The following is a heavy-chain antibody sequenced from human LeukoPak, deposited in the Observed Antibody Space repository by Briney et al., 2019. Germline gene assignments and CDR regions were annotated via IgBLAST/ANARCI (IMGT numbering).Heavy chain of an antibody. J-gene: IGHJ4*02. V-gene: IGHV4-34*01. D-gene: IGHD4-17*01. CDR2: VNHSGYT. Sequence: SETLSLTCGVSVTSFTSYYWSWIRQTPGKGRGWVGEVNHSGYTNMNPSLKSRVTISDDTSKNQFSLMMTSVTAADTAVYFCARMTSGHDYWGQGTLVTVSS. CDR3: ARMTSGHDY. CDR1: VTSFTSYY.